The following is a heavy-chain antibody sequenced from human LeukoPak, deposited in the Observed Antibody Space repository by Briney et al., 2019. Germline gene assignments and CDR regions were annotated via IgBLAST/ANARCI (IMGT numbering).Heavy chain of an antibody. Sequence: PSETLSLTCAVYDGSFSAYCWSWIRQPPGKGLEWIGEIYHSGSANYTPSLQSRVTISVDTSKNQFSLKLSSVTAADTAVYYCARGLGGGNSVYFDLWGRGTLVTVSS. J-gene: IGHJ2*01. V-gene: IGHV4-34*01. CDR1: DGSFSAYC. CDR3: ARGLGGGNSVYFDL. D-gene: IGHD4-23*01. CDR2: IYHSGSA.